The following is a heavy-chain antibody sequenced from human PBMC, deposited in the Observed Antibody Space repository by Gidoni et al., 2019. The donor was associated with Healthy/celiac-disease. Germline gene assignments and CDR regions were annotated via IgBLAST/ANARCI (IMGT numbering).Heavy chain of an antibody. V-gene: IGHV3-30-3*01. CDR3: ARGVRGFWSGYPDY. CDR1: GSTFRSYA. D-gene: IGHD3-3*01. Sequence: QVQLVESGGGVVQPGRSLRLACAAPGSTFRSYAMHWVRPAPGKGLEWVAVISYDGSNKYYADSVKGRFTISRDNSKNTLYLQMNSLRAEDTAVYYCARGVRGFWSGYPDYWGQGTLVTVSS. J-gene: IGHJ4*02. CDR2: ISYDGSNK.